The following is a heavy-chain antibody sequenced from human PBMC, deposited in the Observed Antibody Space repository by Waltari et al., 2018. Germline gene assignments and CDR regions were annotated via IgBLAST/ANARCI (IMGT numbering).Heavy chain of an antibody. J-gene: IGHJ5*02. V-gene: IGHV1-18*01. D-gene: IGHD1-7*01. CDR1: GYTFISHG. Sequence: QVQLVQSGAEVKKTGASVKVSCKDSGYTFISHGISWVRQAPGKGLERMGWISAYNGNTNYAQKLQGRVTMTTDTSTSTAYMELRSLRSDDTAVYYCARTPPNWNYWFDPWGRGTLVTVSS. CDR3: ARTPPNWNYWFDP. CDR2: ISAYNGNT.